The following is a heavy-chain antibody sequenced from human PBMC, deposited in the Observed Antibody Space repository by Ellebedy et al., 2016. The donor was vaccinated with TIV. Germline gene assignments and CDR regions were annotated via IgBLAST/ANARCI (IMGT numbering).Heavy chain of an antibody. D-gene: IGHD6-19*01. CDR1: GFTFSFYG. V-gene: IGHV3-30*03. Sequence: GESLKISCAASGFTFSFYGMHWVRQASGKGLEWVAVISHDGSEKYYADSVKGRFTISRDNSMTTLSLEMNRLRAEDTAVYYCARDLDKTSGWYGEAAYWGQGTLVTVSS. CDR2: ISHDGSEK. J-gene: IGHJ4*02. CDR3: ARDLDKTSGWYGEAAY.